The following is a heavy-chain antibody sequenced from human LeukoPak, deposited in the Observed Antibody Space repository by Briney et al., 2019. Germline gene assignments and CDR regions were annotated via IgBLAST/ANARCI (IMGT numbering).Heavy chain of an antibody. D-gene: IGHD3-10*01. CDR1: GFTFSSYS. CDR2: LTSNDNI. Sequence: GGSLRLSCAPSGFTFSSYSLNWVRHAPGKGLEWVSPLTSNDNIYYADPAKGRFTISRDSAKTSLYLQMNSLRAEDTAVYYCARGGSLLWFGELITGGIDYWGQGSLVTVSS. J-gene: IGHJ4*02. V-gene: IGHV3-21*01. CDR3: ARGGSLLWFGELITGGIDY.